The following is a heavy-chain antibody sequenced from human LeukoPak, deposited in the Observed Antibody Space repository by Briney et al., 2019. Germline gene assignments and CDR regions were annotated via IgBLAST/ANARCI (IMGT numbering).Heavy chain of an antibody. Sequence: PSETLSLTCTVSGGSISSYYWSWIRQPPGKGLEWIGYIYYSGSTNYNPSLKNRVTISVDTSKNQFSLKLSSVTAADTAVYYCASLTMMTYWGQGTMVTVSS. J-gene: IGHJ3*01. V-gene: IGHV4-59*01. D-gene: IGHD3-22*01. CDR2: IYYSGST. CDR1: GGSISSYY. CDR3: ASLTMMTY.